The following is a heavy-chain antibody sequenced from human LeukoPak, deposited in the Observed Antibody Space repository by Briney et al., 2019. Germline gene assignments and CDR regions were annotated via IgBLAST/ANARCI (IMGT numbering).Heavy chain of an antibody. CDR2: IYHSGST. CDR1: GYSISSGYY. D-gene: IGHD3-22*01. J-gene: IGHJ3*02. V-gene: IGHV4-38-2*02. Sequence: SETLSLTCTVSGYSISSGYYWGWIRQPPGKGLEWIGSIYHSGSTYYNPSLKSRVTISVDTSKKQFSLKLSSVTAADTAVYSCARSGDYYDSSGYYSGAFDIWGQGTMVTVSS. CDR3: ARSGDYYDSSGYYSGAFDI.